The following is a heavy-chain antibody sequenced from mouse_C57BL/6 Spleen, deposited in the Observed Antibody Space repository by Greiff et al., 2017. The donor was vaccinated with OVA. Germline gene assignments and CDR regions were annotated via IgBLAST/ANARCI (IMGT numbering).Heavy chain of an antibody. J-gene: IGHJ2*01. CDR2: ISDGGSYT. D-gene: IGHD1-1*01. CDR1: GFTFSSYA. V-gene: IGHV5-4*01. CDR3: ARDRYYGSSDY. Sequence: VQLVESGGGLVKPGGSLKLSCAASGFTFSSYAMSWVRQTPEKRLEWVATISDGGSYTYYPDNVKGRFTISRDNAKNNLYLQMSHLKSEDTAMYYCARDRYYGSSDYWGQGTTLTVSS.